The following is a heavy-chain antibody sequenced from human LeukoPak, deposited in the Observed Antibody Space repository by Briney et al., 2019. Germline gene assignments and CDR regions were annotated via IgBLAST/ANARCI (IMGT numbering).Heavy chain of an antibody. V-gene: IGHV3-7*04. D-gene: IGHD3-10*01. Sequence: GGSLRLSCAASGFSFSNYWMHWVRQAPGKGLEWGANIKPDGSQKYYVDSVKGRFTISRENAKNSLYLQMGSLRAEDTAIYYCARAVGGGESYWGQGTLVTVSS. CDR2: IKPDGSQK. CDR1: GFSFSNYW. CDR3: ARAVGGGESY. J-gene: IGHJ4*02.